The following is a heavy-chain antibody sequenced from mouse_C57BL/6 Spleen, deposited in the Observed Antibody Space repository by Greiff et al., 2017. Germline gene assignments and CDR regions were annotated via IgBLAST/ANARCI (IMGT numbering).Heavy chain of an antibody. J-gene: IGHJ2*01. D-gene: IGHD2-5*01. V-gene: IGHV3-6*01. CDR1: GYSITSGYY. Sequence: DVKLQESGPGLVKPSQSLSLTCSVTGYSITSGYYWNWIRQLPGNKLEWMGYISYDGSNNYNPTLKNRISITRDTSKNQFFLKLNSVTTEDTATYYCAREADFSYYSSPFDYWGQGTTLTVSS. CDR2: ISYDGSN. CDR3: AREADFSYYSSPFDY.